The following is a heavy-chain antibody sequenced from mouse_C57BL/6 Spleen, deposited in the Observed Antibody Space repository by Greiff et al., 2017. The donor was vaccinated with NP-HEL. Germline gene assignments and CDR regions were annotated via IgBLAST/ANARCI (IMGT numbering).Heavy chain of an antibody. CDR1: GYAFSSSW. CDR2: IYPGDGDT. Sequence: VQLQQSGPELVKPGASVKISCKASGYAFSSSWMNWVKQRPGKGLEWIGRIYPGDGDTNYNGKFKGKATLTADKSSSTAYMQLRSLTSEDSAVYFCAREGSPSYYGSSYWYFDVWGTGTTVTVSS. CDR3: AREGSPSYYGSSYWYFDV. V-gene: IGHV1-82*01. J-gene: IGHJ1*03. D-gene: IGHD1-1*01.